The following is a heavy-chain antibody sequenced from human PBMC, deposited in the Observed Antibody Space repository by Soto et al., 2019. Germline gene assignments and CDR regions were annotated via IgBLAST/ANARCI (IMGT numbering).Heavy chain of an antibody. D-gene: IGHD2-2*01. CDR1: GYTFTSYS. Sequence: SSVKVSCKASGYTFTSYSMHWVRQAPGQRLEWMGWINAGNGNTKYSQKFQGRVTITRDTSASTAYMELSSLRSEDTAVYYCARADRRRCSSTSCGPGVYYYYYYYMDVWGKGTTVTVSS. J-gene: IGHJ6*03. CDR2: INAGNGNT. CDR3: ARADRRRCSSTSCGPGVYYYYYYYMDV. V-gene: IGHV1-3*01.